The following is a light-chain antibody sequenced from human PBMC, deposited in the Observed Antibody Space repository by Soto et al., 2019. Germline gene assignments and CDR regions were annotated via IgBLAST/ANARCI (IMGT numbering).Light chain of an antibody. CDR3: QQYGSSPIT. CDR2: GAS. V-gene: IGKV3-20*01. CDR1: QSVNTNY. J-gene: IGKJ5*01. Sequence: EIVLTQSPGTLSLSPGERATLSCRASQSVNTNYLAWYQQKSGQAPRLLIYGASSRATGIPDRFSGRGYGTDFTLTISSRGPDDFAAYFCQQYGSSPITFGQGTRLEIK.